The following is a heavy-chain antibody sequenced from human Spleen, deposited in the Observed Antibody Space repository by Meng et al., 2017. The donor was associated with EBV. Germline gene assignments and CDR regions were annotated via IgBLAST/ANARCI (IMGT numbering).Heavy chain of an antibody. CDR3: ARSSEWNWFDS. CDR1: GYTFTSYY. Sequence: QVQLVQSGAGVKTPGASVKVSCKASGYTFTSYYMHWVRQAPGQGLEWMGIINPIGGYTDFAQNFQGRVTVTSDTSTTTVFMELASLRYEDTAVYFCARSSEWNWFDSWGQGTLVTVSS. V-gene: IGHV1-46*01. J-gene: IGHJ5*01. CDR2: INPIGGYT. D-gene: IGHD3-10*01.